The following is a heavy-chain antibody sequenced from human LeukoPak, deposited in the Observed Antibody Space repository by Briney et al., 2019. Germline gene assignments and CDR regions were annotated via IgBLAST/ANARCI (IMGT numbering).Heavy chain of an antibody. Sequence: GGSLRLSCAASGFTFSSYAMSWVRQAPGKGLEWVSAISGSGGSTYYADSVKGRFTISRDNAKNSLYLQMNSLRAEDTAVYYCAREGSSSWYVDYWGQGTLVTISS. J-gene: IGHJ4*02. CDR3: AREGSSSWYVDY. CDR1: GFTFSSYA. CDR2: ISGSGGST. D-gene: IGHD6-13*01. V-gene: IGHV3-23*01.